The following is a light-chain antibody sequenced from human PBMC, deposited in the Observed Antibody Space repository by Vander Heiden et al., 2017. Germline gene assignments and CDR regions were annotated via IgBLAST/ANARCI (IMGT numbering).Light chain of an antibody. V-gene: IGLV1-47*01. CDR1: SSNIGAVH. J-gene: IGLJ3*02. CDR2: GTS. CDR3: ASWDDSLSVVL. Sequence: QSVLPQPPSASGTPGQRVTIYCSGSSSNIGAVHLNWYQQLPGAAPKVLIYGTSQRPSGVPDRFSGSKSGTSATLAISGLRSDDEADYYCASWDDSLSVVLFGGGTRLTVL.